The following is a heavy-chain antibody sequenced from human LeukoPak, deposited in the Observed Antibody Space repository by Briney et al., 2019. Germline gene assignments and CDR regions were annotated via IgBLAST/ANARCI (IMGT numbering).Heavy chain of an antibody. CDR3: ARDSYSSSWYFDY. J-gene: IGHJ4*02. Sequence: PSETLSLTCTVSGGSISSYYWSWIRQPAGKGLEWIGRIYARGSTNYNPSLKSRVTMSVYTYKNQFSLKLSSVTAADTAVYYCARDSYSSSWYFDYWGQGTLVTVSS. CDR2: IYARGST. V-gene: IGHV4-4*07. D-gene: IGHD6-13*01. CDR1: GGSISSYY.